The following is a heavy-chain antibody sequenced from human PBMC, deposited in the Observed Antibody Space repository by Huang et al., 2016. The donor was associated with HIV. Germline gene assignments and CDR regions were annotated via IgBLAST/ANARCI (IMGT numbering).Heavy chain of an antibody. CDR2: IKIDGRTT. Sequence: EEHLVESGGGLVQPGGSLILSCEASGFKFRNYWMQWVRQAPGKGLMWVSRIKIDGRTTDYADSVKGRFTISRDNTKNTLYLQMSSLTAEDTAIYYCARAGGFEIWGQGTVVTVSS. D-gene: IGHD2-15*01. J-gene: IGHJ3*02. CDR3: ARAGGFEI. CDR1: GFKFRNYW. V-gene: IGHV3-74*01.